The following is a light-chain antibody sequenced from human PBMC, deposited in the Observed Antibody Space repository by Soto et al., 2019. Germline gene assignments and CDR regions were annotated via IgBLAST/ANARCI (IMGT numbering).Light chain of an antibody. CDR2: AAS. CDR1: QVISTS. CDR3: QQSYRTPPIT. J-gene: IGKJ5*01. V-gene: IGKV1-39*01. Sequence: DIRLPQSPSFLSPSIGESVTITXRASQVISTSLAWYQVKQGKAPKLLLYAASTLPSGVKSRFSGSGSGTDFTLPLSSLQPEDFATYYCQQSYRTPPITFGQGTRL.